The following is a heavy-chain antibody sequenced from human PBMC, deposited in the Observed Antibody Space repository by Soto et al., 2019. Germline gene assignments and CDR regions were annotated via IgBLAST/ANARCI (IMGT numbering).Heavy chain of an antibody. CDR1: GGSISRYY. Sequence: SETLSLTCTVSGGSISRYYWSWIRQPPGKGLEWIGYTYYSGSTNYNPSLKSRVTISVDTSKNQFSLKLSSLTAADTAVYYCARDRDGGHNWFDPWGQGTLVTVS. CDR2: TYYSGST. CDR3: ARDRDGGHNWFDP. V-gene: IGHV4-59*01. J-gene: IGHJ5*02. D-gene: IGHD3-10*01.